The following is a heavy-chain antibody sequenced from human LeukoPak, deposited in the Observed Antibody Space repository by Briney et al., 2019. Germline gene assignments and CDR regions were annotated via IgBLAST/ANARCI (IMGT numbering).Heavy chain of an antibody. Sequence: GGSLRLACAASGFTFSGHWMHWVRQAPGKGLVWVSRINPDGSITNYADSVKGRFTISRDNAKNSLFLQMNSLRAEDTAVYYCAGFCITLFCVDAFDIWGQGTMVTVSS. D-gene: IGHD3-9*01. CDR3: AGFCITLFCVDAFDI. CDR2: INPDGSIT. V-gene: IGHV3-74*01. J-gene: IGHJ3*02. CDR1: GFTFSGHW.